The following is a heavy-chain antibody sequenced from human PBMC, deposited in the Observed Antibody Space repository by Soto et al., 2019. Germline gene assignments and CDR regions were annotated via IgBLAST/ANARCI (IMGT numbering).Heavy chain of an antibody. CDR3: ARSVDP. J-gene: IGHJ5*02. Sequence: SQALPLTCAVSGGSISSGGYSWSWTRQPPGKGLEWIGYIYHSGSTYYNPSLKSRVTISVDTSKNQFSLKLSSVTAADTAVYYSARSVDPWGQGTLVTVSS. CDR1: GGSISSGGYS. V-gene: IGHV4-30-2*01. CDR2: IYHSGST.